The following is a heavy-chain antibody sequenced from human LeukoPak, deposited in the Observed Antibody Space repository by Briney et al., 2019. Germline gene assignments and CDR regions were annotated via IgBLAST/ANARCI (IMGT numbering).Heavy chain of an antibody. CDR3: ARVPGYSSSWYFYFDY. CDR2: LYYSGST. J-gene: IGHJ4*02. V-gene: IGHV4-31*03. CDR1: GGSISSGGYY. D-gene: IGHD6-13*01. Sequence: SETLSLTCTVSGGSISSGGYYWSWIRQHPGKGLEWIGYLYYSGSTYYNPSLKSRVTISVDTSKNQFSLKLSSVTAADTAVYYCARVPGYSSSWYFYFDYWGQGTLVTVSS.